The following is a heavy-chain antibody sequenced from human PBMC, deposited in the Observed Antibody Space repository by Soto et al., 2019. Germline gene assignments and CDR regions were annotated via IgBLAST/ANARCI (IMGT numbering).Heavy chain of an antibody. CDR1: GFTLSGYW. D-gene: IGHD3-22*01. V-gene: IGHV3-74*01. CDR3: VRPRYDGSGTPFDY. J-gene: IGHJ4*02. CDR2: ISPDGSTT. Sequence: EVHLVESGGGLVQPGGSLRLSCEASGFTLSGYWMHWVRQVPGKGLVWVSRISPDGSTTTHADSVKGRFTISRDNAKNTLYLQMNSLSPEDTAVYYCVRPRYDGSGTPFDYWGQGTLVTVSS.